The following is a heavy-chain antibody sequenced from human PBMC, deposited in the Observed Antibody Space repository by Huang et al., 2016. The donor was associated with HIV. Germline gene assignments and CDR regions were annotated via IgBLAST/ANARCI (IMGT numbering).Heavy chain of an antibody. CDR1: GSTFTDYW. Sequence: EVQLVQSGAEVKKPGESVKISCKASGSTFTDYWVGWVRQLPGKCLEWMGIIFPEYSETRYSTAFQGQVTVAVETSASTAYLQWSSLTASDTAIYYCARHEDGDYIDYWGQGTLVTVSS. V-gene: IGHV5-51*01. CDR2: IFPEYSET. J-gene: IGHJ4*02. D-gene: IGHD4-17*01. CDR3: ARHEDGDYIDY.